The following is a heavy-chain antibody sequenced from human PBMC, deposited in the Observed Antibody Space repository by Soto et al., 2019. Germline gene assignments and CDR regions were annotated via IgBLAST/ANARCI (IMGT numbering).Heavy chain of an antibody. CDR3: ARDSRGGYDVVDY. J-gene: IGHJ4*02. CDR1: GFTFSSYS. Sequence: EVQLVESGGGLVKPGGSLRLSCAASGFTFSSYSMNWVRQAPGKGLEWVSSISSSSSYIYYAVSVKGRFTISRDNARNSLYLQMNSLRAEDTAVYYCARDSRGGYDVVDYWGQGTLVTVSS. CDR2: ISSSSSYI. V-gene: IGHV3-21*01. D-gene: IGHD5-12*01.